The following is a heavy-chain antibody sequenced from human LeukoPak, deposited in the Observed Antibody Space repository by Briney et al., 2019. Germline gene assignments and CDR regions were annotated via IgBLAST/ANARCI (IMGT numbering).Heavy chain of an antibody. CDR1: GFTFSSYS. J-gene: IGHJ6*03. CDR2: ISSSSSYI. D-gene: IGHD5-18*01. V-gene: IGHV3-21*01. CDR3: ARVVYSYGLVYMDV. Sequence: GGSLRLSCAASGFTFSSYSMNWVRQAPGKGLEWVSSISSSSSYIYYADSVKGRLTISRDNAKNSLYLQMNSLRAEDTAVYYCARVVYSYGLVYMDVWGKGTRSPSP.